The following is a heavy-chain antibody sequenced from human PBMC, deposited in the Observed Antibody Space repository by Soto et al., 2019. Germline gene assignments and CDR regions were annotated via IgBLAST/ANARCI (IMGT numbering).Heavy chain of an antibody. V-gene: IGHV4-30-4*01. CDR2: IYYSGST. Sequence: PSETLSLTCTVSGGSIISGDCYWSWIRQPPGKGLEWIGYIYYSGSTYYNPSLKSRVTISVDTSKNQFSLKLSSVTAADTAVYYCARASPVVTDVWGQGTTVTVSS. J-gene: IGHJ6*02. CDR1: GGSIISGDCY. D-gene: IGHD5-18*01. CDR3: ARASPVVTDV.